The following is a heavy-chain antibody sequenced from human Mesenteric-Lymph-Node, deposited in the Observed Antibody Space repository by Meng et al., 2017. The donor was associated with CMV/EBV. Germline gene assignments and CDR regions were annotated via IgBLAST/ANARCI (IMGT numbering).Heavy chain of an antibody. D-gene: IGHD2-2*01. V-gene: IGHV1-8*01. CDR3: ARDRSFSSTSCLDY. CDR2: MNPNSGNT. CDR1: GYTFTSYD. Sequence: ASVKVSCKASGYTFTSYDINWVRQATGQGLEWMGWMNPNSGNTGYAQKFQGRVTMTRDTSTSTVYMELSSLRSEDTAVYYCARDRSFSSTSCLDYWGQGTLVTVSS. J-gene: IGHJ4*02.